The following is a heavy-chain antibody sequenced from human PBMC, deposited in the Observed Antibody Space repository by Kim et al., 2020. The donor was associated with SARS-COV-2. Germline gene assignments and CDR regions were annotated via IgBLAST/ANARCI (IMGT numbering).Heavy chain of an antibody. CDR3: TRGGSGYSYGPSGY. J-gene: IGHJ4*02. Sequence: YAASVKGRFTISRDDSKSIAYLQMNSLKTEDTAVYYCTRGGSGYSYGPSGYWGQGTLVTVSS. V-gene: IGHV3-49*02. D-gene: IGHD5-18*01.